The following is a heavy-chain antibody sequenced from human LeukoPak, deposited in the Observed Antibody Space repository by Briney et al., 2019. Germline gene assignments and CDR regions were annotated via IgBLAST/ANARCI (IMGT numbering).Heavy chain of an antibody. CDR2: ISGSGGST. CDR3: DKQWRGTGDAFDI. Sequence: PGGSLRLSCAASGFTFSSYTMSWVRQAPGKGLEWVSSISGSGGSTYYADSVKGRFTISRDNSKNTLYLQINSLRAEDTAVYYCDKQWRGTGDAFDIWGQGTMVTVSS. CDR1: GFTFSSYT. J-gene: IGHJ3*02. D-gene: IGHD3/OR15-3a*01. V-gene: IGHV3-23*01.